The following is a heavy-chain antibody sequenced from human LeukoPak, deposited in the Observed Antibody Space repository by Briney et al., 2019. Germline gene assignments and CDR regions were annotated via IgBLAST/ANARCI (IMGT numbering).Heavy chain of an antibody. J-gene: IGHJ4*02. CDR1: GYTFTGYY. CDR3: ARVVAGIWGVFDY. Sequence: GASVKVSCKASGYTFTGYYMHWVRQAPGQGLEWMGWINPNSGGTNYAQKFQGWVTMTRDTSISTAYMELSRLRSDDTAVYYCARVVAGIWGVFDYWGQGTLVTVSS. V-gene: IGHV1-2*04. CDR2: INPNSGGT. D-gene: IGHD6-19*01.